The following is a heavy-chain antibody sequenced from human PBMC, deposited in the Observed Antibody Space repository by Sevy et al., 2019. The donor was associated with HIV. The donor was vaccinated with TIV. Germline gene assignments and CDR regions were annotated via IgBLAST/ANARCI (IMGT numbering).Heavy chain of an antibody. CDR3: AKDQGGYNYAPGY. V-gene: IGHV3-30-3*01. Sequence: GGSLRLSCAASEFMFSTYAMHWVRQAPGKGLEWVAVISYDGSSHYYADSVKGRFTISRDNSKNTLYLQMNSLRAEDSAVYYCAKDQGGYNYAPGYWGQGTLVTVSS. D-gene: IGHD5-18*01. CDR2: ISYDGSSH. CDR1: EFMFSTYA. J-gene: IGHJ4*02.